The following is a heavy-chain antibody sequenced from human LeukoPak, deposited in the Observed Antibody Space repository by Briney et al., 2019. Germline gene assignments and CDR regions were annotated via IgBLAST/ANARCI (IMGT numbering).Heavy chain of an antibody. CDR1: GFTFSTYW. V-gene: IGHV3-74*01. CDR3: TRSGYCSGGNCNSYFDS. Sequence: GTSLRLSCAASGFTFSTYWMHWVRQAPGKGLAWVSRINSDETTTRYADSVKGRFTISRDNAKSTLYLEMNSLRAEDTAVYYCTRSGYCSGGNCNSYFDSWGQGTLVTVSS. J-gene: IGHJ4*02. D-gene: IGHD2-15*01. CDR2: INSDETTT.